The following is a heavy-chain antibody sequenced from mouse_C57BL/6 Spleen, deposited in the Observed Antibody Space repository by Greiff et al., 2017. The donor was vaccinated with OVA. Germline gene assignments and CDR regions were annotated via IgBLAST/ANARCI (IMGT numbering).Heavy chain of an antibody. J-gene: IGHJ3*01. CDR1: GYTFTSYW. CDR3: ASSNYGGAY. Sequence: VQLQQPGAELVKPGASVKLSCKASGYTFTSYWMQWVKQRPGQGLEWIGEIDPSDSYTNYNQKFKGKATLTVDTSSSTAYMQLSSLTSEDSAVYYCASSNYGGAYWGQGTLVTVSA. D-gene: IGHD2-5*01. V-gene: IGHV1-50*01. CDR2: IDPSDSYT.